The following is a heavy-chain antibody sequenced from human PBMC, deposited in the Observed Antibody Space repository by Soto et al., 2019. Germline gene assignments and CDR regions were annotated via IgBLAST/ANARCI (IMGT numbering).Heavy chain of an antibody. Sequence: GESLKISCEGSGYNFNTYWIGWVRQMPGKGLEWMALIYPGDSDTRHSPSFEGQVTLPVDRSISTAYLQWSSLKASDTAIYYCATSTVSYVDIVSSTTRGYFDHWGQGTLVTVSS. D-gene: IGHD5-12*01. CDR2: IYPGDSDT. CDR1: GYNFNTYW. V-gene: IGHV5-51*01. CDR3: ATSTVSYVDIVSSTTRGYFDH. J-gene: IGHJ4*02.